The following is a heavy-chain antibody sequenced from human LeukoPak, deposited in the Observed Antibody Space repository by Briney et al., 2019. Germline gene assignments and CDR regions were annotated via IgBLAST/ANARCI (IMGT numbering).Heavy chain of an antibody. CDR1: GFTFSDYY. V-gene: IGHV3-11*04. J-gene: IGHJ4*02. Sequence: GGSLRLSCAASGFTFSDYYMSWIRPAPGKGLECLSYISGSGSVIVYADSVKGRFTISRDNAKNSLYLQMNSLRDEDTAVYYCSRDPRTYDYWGQGTLVTVSS. CDR3: SRDPRTYDY. CDR2: ISGSGSVI.